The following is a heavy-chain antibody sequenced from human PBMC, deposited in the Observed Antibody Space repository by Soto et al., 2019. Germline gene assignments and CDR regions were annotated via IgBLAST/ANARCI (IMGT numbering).Heavy chain of an antibody. D-gene: IGHD2-2*01. CDR3: AREDRYCSSTSCYGDAFDI. CDR1: GGSISSGGYY. J-gene: IGHJ3*02. Sequence: QVQLQESGPGLVKPSQTLSLTCTVSGGSISSGGYYWSWIRQHPGKGLEWIGYIYYSGSTYYNPSLKSRVTISVDTSKNQFSLKLSSVTAADTAAYYCAREDRYCSSTSCYGDAFDIWGQGTMVTVSS. V-gene: IGHV4-31*03. CDR2: IYYSGST.